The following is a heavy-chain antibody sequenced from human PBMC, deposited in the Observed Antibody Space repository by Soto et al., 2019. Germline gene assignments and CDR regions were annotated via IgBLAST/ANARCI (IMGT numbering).Heavy chain of an antibody. CDR3: AKELTTMGAFDI. D-gene: IGHD3-10*01. CDR2: ISYDGSNK. CDR1: GFTFSSYG. J-gene: IGHJ3*02. Sequence: QGQLVESGGGGVQPARSLRLSCAASGFTFSSYGMHWVRLAPCMGLEWVAVISYDGSNKYYADSVKGRFTISRDNSKNTLYLQMHSLRAEDTAVYYCAKELTTMGAFDIWGQGTMVSVSS. V-gene: IGHV3-30*18.